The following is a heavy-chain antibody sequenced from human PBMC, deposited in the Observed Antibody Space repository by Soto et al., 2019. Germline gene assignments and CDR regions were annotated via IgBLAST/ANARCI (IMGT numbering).Heavy chain of an antibody. CDR3: AKDFWSGYYDLILSSNNFDY. CDR2: ISGSGGST. V-gene: IGHV3-23*01. D-gene: IGHD3-3*01. J-gene: IGHJ4*02. CDR1: GFTFSSYA. Sequence: GGSLRLSCAASGFTFSSYAMSWVRQAPGKGLEWVSAISGSGGSTYYADSVKGRFTISRDNSKNTLYLQMNSLRAEDTAVYYCAKDFWSGYYDLILSSNNFDYWGQGTLVTVSS.